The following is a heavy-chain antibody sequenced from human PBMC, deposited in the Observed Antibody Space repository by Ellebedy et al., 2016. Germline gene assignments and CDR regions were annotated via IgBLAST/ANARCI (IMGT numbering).Heavy chain of an antibody. V-gene: IGHV3-23*01. J-gene: IGHJ4*02. CDR1: GLTFSNCA. Sequence: GGSLRLXXAVSGLTFSNCAMSWVRQAPGKGLEWVSATGPSDGRTYYTDSVKGRFTISRDNSKNTLYLQMNGLRPEDTAVYYCAKEDGGWRPFDYWGQGTLVTVSS. CDR3: AKEDGGWRPFDY. D-gene: IGHD6-19*01. CDR2: TGPSDGRT.